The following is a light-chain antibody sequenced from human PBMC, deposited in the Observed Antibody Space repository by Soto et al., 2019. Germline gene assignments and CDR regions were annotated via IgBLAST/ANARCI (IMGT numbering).Light chain of an antibody. CDR2: DAS. V-gene: IGKV1-5*01. J-gene: IGKJ1*01. CDR1: QSISSW. CDR3: QQYNSYPWT. Sequence: DIQMTQYPSTLSASVGDRVTITCRASQSISSWLAWYQQKPGKAPKLLIYDASSLESGVPSRFSGSESGTEFNLTISSLQPDDFATYYCQQYNSYPWTFGQGTKVEIK.